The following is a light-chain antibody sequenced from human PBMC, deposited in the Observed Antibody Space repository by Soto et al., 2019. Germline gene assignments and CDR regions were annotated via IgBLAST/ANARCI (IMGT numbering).Light chain of an antibody. CDR2: GAS. CDR3: QQYKNWPL. Sequence: IVMTQSPATLSVSPGEGVTLSCRASQSVRSHLAWYQQKPGQPPRLLIYGASTRATGIPARFSGSGFGTELTLTISSLKYEDFEVYYCQQYKNWPLFGQGTRLEIK. J-gene: IGKJ5*01. CDR1: QSVRSH. V-gene: IGKV3-15*01.